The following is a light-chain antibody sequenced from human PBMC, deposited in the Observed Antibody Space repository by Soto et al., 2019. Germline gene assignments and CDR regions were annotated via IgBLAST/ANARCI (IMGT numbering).Light chain of an antibody. V-gene: IGLV4-60*02. Sequence: QLVLTQSSSASASLGSSVKLTCTLSSGHSSYIIAWHQQQPGKAPRYLMKLEGSGSYNKGSGVPDRFSGSSSGADRYLTIPNLQFEDEADYYCETWDSNTRVFGTGTKLTVL. CDR3: ETWDSNTRV. CDR2: LEGSGSY. J-gene: IGLJ1*01. CDR1: SGHSSYI.